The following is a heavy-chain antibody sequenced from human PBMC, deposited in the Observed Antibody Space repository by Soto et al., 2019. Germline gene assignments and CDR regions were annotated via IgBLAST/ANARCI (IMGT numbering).Heavy chain of an antibody. V-gene: IGHV6-1*01. J-gene: IGHJ6*02. CDR1: GDSVSSNSAA. Sequence: LSQTLSLTCAISGDSVSSNSAAWNWISQSPSRGLEWLGGTYYRSKWYNDYAVSVKSRITIIPDTSKNQFSLQLNSVTPEDTAVYYCARENFWSGYPYYYYGMDVWGQGTTVTVSS. CDR2: TYYRSKWYN. D-gene: IGHD3-3*01. CDR3: ARENFWSGYPYYYYGMDV.